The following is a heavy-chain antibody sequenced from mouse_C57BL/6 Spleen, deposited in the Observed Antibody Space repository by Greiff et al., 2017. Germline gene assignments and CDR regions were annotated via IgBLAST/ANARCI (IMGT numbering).Heavy chain of an antibody. D-gene: IGHD3-2*02. Sequence: VQGVESGPGLVAPSQSLSITCTVSGFSLTSYGVSWVRQPPGKGLEWLGGIWGDGSTNYHSALISSLSISTDNSKSQVFLKLNSLQSDDTATYYCAEEDGAQATWWEYYAMDYWGQGTLVTVSA. J-gene: IGHJ4*01. CDR1: GFSLTSYG. CDR3: AEEDGAQATWWEYYAMDY. CDR2: IWGDGST. V-gene: IGHV2-3*01.